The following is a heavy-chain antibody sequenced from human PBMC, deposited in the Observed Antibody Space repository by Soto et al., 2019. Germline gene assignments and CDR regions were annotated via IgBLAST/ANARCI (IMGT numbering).Heavy chain of an antibody. CDR1: GFTFSSYG. CDR3: AKDQPPFVVVTANPYYYYGMDV. V-gene: IGHV3-30*18. CDR2: ISYDGSNK. D-gene: IGHD2-21*02. J-gene: IGHJ6*02. Sequence: GGSLRLSCAASGFTFSSYGMHWVRQAPGKGLEWVAVISYDGSNKYYADSVKGRFTISRDNSKNTLYLQMNSLRAEDTAVYYCAKDQPPFVVVTANPYYYYGMDVWGQGTTVTVSS.